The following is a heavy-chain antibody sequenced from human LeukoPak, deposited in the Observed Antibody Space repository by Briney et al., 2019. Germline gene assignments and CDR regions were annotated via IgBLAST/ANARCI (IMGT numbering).Heavy chain of an antibody. CDR3: ARVRADSSGYDAFDI. D-gene: IGHD3-22*01. J-gene: IGHJ3*02. V-gene: IGHV4-34*01. CDR2: INHSGST. CDR1: GGSFSGYY. Sequence: PSETLSLTCAVYGGSFSGYYWSWIRQPPGKGLEWIGEINHSGSTNYNPSLKSRVTISVDTSKNQFSLKLSSVTAADTAVYYCARVRADSSGYDAFDIWGQGTMVTVSS.